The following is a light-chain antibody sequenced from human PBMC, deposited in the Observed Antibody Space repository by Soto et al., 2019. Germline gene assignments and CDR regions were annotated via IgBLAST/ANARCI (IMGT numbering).Light chain of an antibody. V-gene: IGKV4-1*01. CDR1: QTVFHTSYNKDF. Sequence: DIVMTQSPDSLSVSLGERATINCKSSQTVFHTSYNKDFLAWYQQKAGQPPKLLFYWASTRESGVPARFSGGGSGTDFSLTISSLQPEGVAVYYCQQYYSSVTFGQGTKLDIK. CDR2: WAS. CDR3: QQYYSSVT. J-gene: IGKJ2*01.